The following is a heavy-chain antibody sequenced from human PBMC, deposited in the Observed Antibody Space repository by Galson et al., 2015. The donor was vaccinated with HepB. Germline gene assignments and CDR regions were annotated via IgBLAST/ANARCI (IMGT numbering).Heavy chain of an antibody. CDR2: IWYDGSNK. D-gene: IGHD1-20*01. J-gene: IGHJ4*02. V-gene: IGHV3-33*08. Sequence: SLRLSCAASGFTFSSYGMHWVRQAPGKGLEWVAVIWYDGSNKYYADSVKGRFTISRDNSKNTLYLQMNSLRAEDTAVYYCARGHPDNWNDGAGDFDYWGQGTLVTVSS. CDR1: GFTFSSYG. CDR3: ARGHPDNWNDGAGDFDY.